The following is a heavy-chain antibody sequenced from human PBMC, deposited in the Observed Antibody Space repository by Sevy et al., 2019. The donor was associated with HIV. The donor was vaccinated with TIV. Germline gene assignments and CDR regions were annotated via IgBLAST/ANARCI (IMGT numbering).Heavy chain of an antibody. Sequence: KQSQTLSLTCAISGDSVSSNSAAWNWIRQSPSRGLEWLGRTYYRSKWYNDYAVSVKSRITINPDTSKNQFSLQLNSVTPEDTAVYYCAITYYYDSSGYYSRLSAFDIWGQGTMVTVSS. J-gene: IGHJ3*02. CDR2: TYYRSKWYN. CDR3: AITYYYDSSGYYSRLSAFDI. V-gene: IGHV6-1*01. D-gene: IGHD3-22*01. CDR1: GDSVSSNSAA.